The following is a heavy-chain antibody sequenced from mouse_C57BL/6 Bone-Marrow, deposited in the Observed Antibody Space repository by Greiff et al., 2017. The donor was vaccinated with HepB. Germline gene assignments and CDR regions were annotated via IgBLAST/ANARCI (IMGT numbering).Heavy chain of an antibody. CDR1: GFTFSDFY. CDR3: ARDADGYYFAY. D-gene: IGHD2-3*01. V-gene: IGHV7-1*01. J-gene: IGHJ3*01. CDR2: SRNKANDYTT. Sequence: EVHLVDSGGGLVQSGRSLRLSCATSGFTFSDFYMEWVRQAPGKGLEWIAASRNKANDYTTEYSASVKGRFIVSRDTSQSILYLQMNALRAEDTAIYYCARDADGYYFAYWGQGTLVTVSA.